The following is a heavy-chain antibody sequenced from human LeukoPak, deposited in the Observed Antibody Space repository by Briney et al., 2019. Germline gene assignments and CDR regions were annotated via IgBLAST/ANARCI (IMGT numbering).Heavy chain of an antibody. D-gene: IGHD6-6*01. V-gene: IGHV4-30-2*01. CDR2: IYHSGST. Sequence: SETLSLTCTVSGGSISSGGYYWSWIRQPPGKGLEWIGYIYHSGSTYYNPSLKSRVTISVDRSKNQFSLKLSSVTAADTAVYYCARDGKQLAGGDYFDYWGQGTLVTVSS. CDR3: ARDGKQLAGGDYFDY. J-gene: IGHJ4*02. CDR1: GGSISSGGYY.